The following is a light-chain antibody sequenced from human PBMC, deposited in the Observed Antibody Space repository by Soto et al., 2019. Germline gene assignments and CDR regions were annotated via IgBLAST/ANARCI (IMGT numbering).Light chain of an antibody. J-gene: IGKJ2*01. Sequence: EIVLTQSPGPLSLSPGERATLSCRASQSVSSSYLAWYQQKPGQAPRLLIYGASSRATGIPERFSGSGSGTDFTLTISRLEPEDFAVYYCQQYGSSPPYTFGQGTKLEIK. V-gene: IGKV3-20*01. CDR3: QQYGSSPPYT. CDR1: QSVSSSY. CDR2: GAS.